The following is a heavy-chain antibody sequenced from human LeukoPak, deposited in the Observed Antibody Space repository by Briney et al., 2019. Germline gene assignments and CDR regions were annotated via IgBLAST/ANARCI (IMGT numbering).Heavy chain of an antibody. CDR3: ARDLSGSSWYNWFDP. D-gene: IGHD6-13*01. Sequence: GASVKVSCKASGYIFTSFHIHWVRQAPGQGLEWMGIINPSGGSTSYAQKFQGRVTMTRDTSTSTVYMELSSLRSEDTAVYYCARDLSGSSWYNWFDPWGQGTLVTVSS. J-gene: IGHJ5*02. CDR1: GYIFTSFH. CDR2: INPSGGST. V-gene: IGHV1-46*01.